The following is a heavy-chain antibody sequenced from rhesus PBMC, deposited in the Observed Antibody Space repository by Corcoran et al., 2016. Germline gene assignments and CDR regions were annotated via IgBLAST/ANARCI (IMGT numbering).Heavy chain of an antibody. CDR3: ARGSNYRRAPYYFDY. CDR1: GGSISSNY. Sequence: QVQLQESGPGLVKPSETLSLTCAVSGGSISSNYWSWIRQAPGKGLEWIGRIYGRGGSTEYNPSLKSRVTSSTDTSKNQFSLKLSSVTAADTAVYYCARGSNYRRAPYYFDYWGQGVLVTVSS. D-gene: IGHD4-23*01. V-gene: IGHV4-160*01. CDR2: IYGRGGST. J-gene: IGHJ4*01.